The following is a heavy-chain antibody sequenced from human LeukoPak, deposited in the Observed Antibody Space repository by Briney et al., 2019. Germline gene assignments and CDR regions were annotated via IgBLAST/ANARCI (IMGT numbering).Heavy chain of an antibody. V-gene: IGHV3-23*01. Sequence: PGGSLRLSCAASGFTFSSYAMSWVRQAPGKGLEWVSAISGSGGSSYYADSVKGRFTISRDNSKNTLYLQMNSLRAEDTAVYYCAKDRKWELASFDYWGQGTLVTVSS. CDR2: ISGSGGSS. CDR3: AKDRKWELASFDY. J-gene: IGHJ4*02. CDR1: GFTFSSYA. D-gene: IGHD1-26*01.